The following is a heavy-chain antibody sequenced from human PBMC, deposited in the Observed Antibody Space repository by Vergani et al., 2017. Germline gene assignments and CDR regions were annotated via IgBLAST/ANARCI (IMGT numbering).Heavy chain of an antibody. D-gene: IGHD3-16*01. J-gene: IGHJ2*01. Sequence: EVQLVESGGGLVQPGGSLRLSCAASGFTFIRYAMHWVRQAPGKGLEYVSTISSNGGSTYYANSVKGRFIISRDNAKKAVFLQMNNLRHEDTAIYFCVKDNDYDADGPFDLWGRGTLVTVSS. V-gene: IGHV3-64D*06. CDR2: ISSNGGST. CDR1: GFTFIRYA. CDR3: VKDNDYDADGPFDL.